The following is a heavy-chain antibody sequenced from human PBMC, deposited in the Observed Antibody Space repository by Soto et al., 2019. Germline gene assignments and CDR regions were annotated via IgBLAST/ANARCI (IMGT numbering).Heavy chain of an antibody. D-gene: IGHD3-22*01. V-gene: IGHV3-23*01. CDR1: GFTFSSYA. CDR2: ISGSGGST. CDR3: AKLRGSYYDSNGYSPDY. Sequence: GGSLRLSCAASGFTFSSYAMTWVRQAPGKGLEWVSSISGSGGSTYSADSIEGRFTISRDNSKNTLYLQMNSLRAEDTAIYYCAKLRGSYYDSNGYSPDYWGQGTLVTVSS. J-gene: IGHJ4*02.